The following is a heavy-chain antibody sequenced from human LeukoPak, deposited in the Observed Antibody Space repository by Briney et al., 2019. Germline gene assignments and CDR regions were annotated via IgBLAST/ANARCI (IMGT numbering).Heavy chain of an antibody. CDR3: ARSIAAADNWFDP. V-gene: IGHV5-51*01. CDR2: IYPGDSDT. J-gene: IGHJ5*02. CDR1: GYSFTSYW. Sequence: GESLKISCKGSGYSFTSYWIGWVLQMPGKGLEWMGIIYPGDSDTRYSPSFQGQVTISADKSISTAYLQWSSLKASDTAMYYCARSIAAADNWFDPWGQGTLVTVSS. D-gene: IGHD6-13*01.